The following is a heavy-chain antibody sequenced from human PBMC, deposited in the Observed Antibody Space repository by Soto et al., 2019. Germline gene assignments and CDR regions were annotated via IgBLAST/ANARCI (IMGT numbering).Heavy chain of an antibody. D-gene: IGHD2-15*01. CDR1: GGSFSGYY. CDR2: INHSGST. V-gene: IGHV4-34*01. Sequence: PSETLYLTCGVYGGSFSGYYWSWIRQPPGKGLEWIGEINHSGSTNYNPSLKSRVTISVDTSKNQFSLKLSSVTAADTAVYYCARGESIVVVVAATGTPEGWFDPWGQGTLVTVSS. J-gene: IGHJ5*02. CDR3: ARGESIVVVVAATGTPEGWFDP.